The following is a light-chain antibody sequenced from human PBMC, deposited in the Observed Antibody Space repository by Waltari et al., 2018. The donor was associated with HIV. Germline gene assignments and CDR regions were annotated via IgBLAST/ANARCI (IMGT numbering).Light chain of an antibody. CDR1: SGHIASNY. V-gene: IGLV6-57*02. CDR3: HSYDGSYWV. J-gene: IGLJ3*02. Sequence: KFMLTQPHSVSESPRRTVTIHCPGSSGHIASNYVQWYRQHPGSDPTTLIYDDTKRPSGVPYLFSGSIASSSNSASLPISGRRTEDEADYYCHSYDGSYWVFGGGTNLTVL. CDR2: DDT.